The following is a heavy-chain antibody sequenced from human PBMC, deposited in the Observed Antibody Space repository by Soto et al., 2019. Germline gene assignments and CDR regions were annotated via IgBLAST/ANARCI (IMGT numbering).Heavy chain of an antibody. CDR2: NSGDSKTI. Sequence: EVQLLESGGEMVQPGGSLTLSCAASGFTFSNDALSWVRQAPGKGLEWVSANSGDSKTIWYAGSVKGRFTISRDNSKNTLYLQMNILRVDDTAVFYCARGFVSRGYFDSWGQGTLVTVSS. D-gene: IGHD3-10*01. CDR3: ARGFVSRGYFDS. V-gene: IGHV3-23*01. J-gene: IGHJ4*02. CDR1: GFTFSNDA.